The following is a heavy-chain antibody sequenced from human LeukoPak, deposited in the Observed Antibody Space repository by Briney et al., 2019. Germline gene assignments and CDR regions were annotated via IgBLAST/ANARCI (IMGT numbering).Heavy chain of an antibody. V-gene: IGHV1-46*03. Sequence: ASVKASCKASGYTFTSYYMHWVRQAPGQGLEWMGIINPSGGSTSYAQKFQGRVTMTRDMSTSTVYMELSSLRSEDTAVYYCASYYYDSSGYYPGGYWGQGTLVTVSS. CDR1: GYTFTSYY. CDR2: INPSGGST. J-gene: IGHJ4*02. CDR3: ASYYYDSSGYYPGGY. D-gene: IGHD3-22*01.